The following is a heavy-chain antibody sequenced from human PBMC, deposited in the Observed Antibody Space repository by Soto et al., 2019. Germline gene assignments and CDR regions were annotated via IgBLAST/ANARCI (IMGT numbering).Heavy chain of an antibody. V-gene: IGHV3-7*01. Sequence: GGSLRLSCAASGFTFSSYWMSWVRQAPGKGLGWVANIKQDGSEKYYVDSVKGRFTISRDNAKNSLYLQMNSLRAEDTAVYYCARDISTVVVPAAMMGGPDYWGQGTLVTVSS. CDR1: GFTFSSYW. CDR3: ARDISTVVVPAAMMGGPDY. J-gene: IGHJ4*02. D-gene: IGHD2-2*01. CDR2: IKQDGSEK.